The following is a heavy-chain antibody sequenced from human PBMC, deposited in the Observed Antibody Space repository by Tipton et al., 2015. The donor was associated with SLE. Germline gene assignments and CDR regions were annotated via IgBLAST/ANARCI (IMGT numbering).Heavy chain of an antibody. CDR1: GYSFTSYW. Sequence: VQLVQSGAEVKKPGESLRISCKGSGYSFTSYWISWVRQMPGKGLEWMGRIDPSDSYTNYSPSFQGHVTISADKSISTAYLQWSSLKASDTAMYYCARRGGYYYDSSGVFDYWGQGTLVTVSS. D-gene: IGHD3-22*01. CDR3: ARRGGYYYDSSGVFDY. CDR2: IDPSDSYT. J-gene: IGHJ4*02. V-gene: IGHV5-10-1*01.